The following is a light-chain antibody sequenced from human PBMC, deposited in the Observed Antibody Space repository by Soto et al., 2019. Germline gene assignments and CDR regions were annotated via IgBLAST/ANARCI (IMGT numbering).Light chain of an antibody. CDR3: YSYAGRNIWV. Sequence: QSVLAQPPSASGSPGQSVTISCTGSGSDIGAYKFVSWYRQHPGKAPKLMIFGVTERPSGVPDRFSGSKSGNTASLTVSGLQADDEAIYYCYSYAGRNIWVFGGGTKVTV. V-gene: IGLV2-8*01. CDR2: GVT. CDR1: GSDIGAYKF. J-gene: IGLJ3*02.